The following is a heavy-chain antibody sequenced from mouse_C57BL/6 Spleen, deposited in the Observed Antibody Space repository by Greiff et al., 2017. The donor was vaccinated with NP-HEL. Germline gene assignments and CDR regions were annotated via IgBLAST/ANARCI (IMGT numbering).Heavy chain of an antibody. J-gene: IGHJ2*01. V-gene: IGHV1-61*01. CDR1: GYTFTSYW. CDR3: ARSRTYSPFDY. D-gene: IGHD5-1*01. CDR2: IYPSDSET. Sequence: VQLQQPGAELVRPGSSVKLSCKASGYTFTSYWMDWVKQRPGQGLEWIGNIYPSDSETHYNQKFKDKATLTVDKSSSTAYMQLSSLTSEDSAVYYCARSRTYSPFDYWGQGTTLTVSS.